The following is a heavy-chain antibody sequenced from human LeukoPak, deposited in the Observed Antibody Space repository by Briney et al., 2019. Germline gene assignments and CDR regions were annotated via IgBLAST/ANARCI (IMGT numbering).Heavy chain of an antibody. Sequence: SETLSLTCTVSGGSISSSSYFWGWIRQPPGKGLEWIGSIYYSGSTYYNPSLKSRVTISVDTSKNQFSLKLSSVTAADTAVYYCAREGLQYTLYYFDYWGQGTLVTVSS. J-gene: IGHJ4*02. V-gene: IGHV4-39*07. CDR3: AREGLQYTLYYFDY. CDR1: GGSISSSSYF. CDR2: IYYSGST. D-gene: IGHD4-11*01.